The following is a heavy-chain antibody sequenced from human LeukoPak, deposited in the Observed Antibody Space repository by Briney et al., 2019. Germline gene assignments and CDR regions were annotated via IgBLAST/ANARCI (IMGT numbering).Heavy chain of an antibody. CDR1: GFTFSDYY. CDR3: ARELVPAAYDY. CDR2: ISSSGSTI. Sequence: GGSLRLSCAASGFTFSDYYMSWIRQAPGKGLERVSYISSSGSTIYYADSVKGRFTISRDNAKNSLYLQMNSLRAEDTAVYYCARELVPAAYDYWGQGTLVTVSS. V-gene: IGHV3-11*04. J-gene: IGHJ4*02. D-gene: IGHD2-2*01.